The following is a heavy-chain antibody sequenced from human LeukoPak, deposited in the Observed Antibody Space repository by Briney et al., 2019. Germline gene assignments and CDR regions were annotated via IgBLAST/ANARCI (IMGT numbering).Heavy chain of an antibody. V-gene: IGHV4-31*03. CDR1: GGSISSGGHF. CDR3: ARDQTGYGPIDY. D-gene: IGHD3-9*01. CDR2: IYYSGST. Sequence: SETLSLTCTVSGGSISSGGHFWSWIRQHPGKGLEWIGSIYYSGSTYYNPSLKSRVTISVDTSENQFSLKLSSVTAADTAVYYCARDQTGYGPIDYWGQGTLVTVSS. J-gene: IGHJ4*02.